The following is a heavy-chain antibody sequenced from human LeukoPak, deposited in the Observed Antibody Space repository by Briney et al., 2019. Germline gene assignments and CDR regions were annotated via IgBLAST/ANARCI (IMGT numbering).Heavy chain of an antibody. CDR2: ISGDGGRT. V-gene: IGHV3-43*02. Sequence: GRSLRLSCAASGFTFSSYSMNWVRQAPGKGLEWVSLISGDGGRTYYADSVKGRLTISRDNSKNSLYLQMNSLTTEDTALYFCAKGTTMYAFDIWGQGTMVTVSS. J-gene: IGHJ3*02. CDR1: GFTFSSYS. D-gene: IGHD1-1*01. CDR3: AKGTTMYAFDI.